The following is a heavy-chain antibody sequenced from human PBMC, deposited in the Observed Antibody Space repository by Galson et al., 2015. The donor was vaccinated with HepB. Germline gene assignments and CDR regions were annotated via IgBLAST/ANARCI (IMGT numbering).Heavy chain of an antibody. CDR2: IKQDGSER. J-gene: IGHJ4*02. CDR1: GFTFRSYW. Sequence: SLRLSCAASGFTFRSYWMSWVRQAPGKGLEWVANIKQDGSERHYVDSVKGRFTISRDNARNSLYLQINSLRAEDTAVYYCARDGLDQYHERFFDYWGQGSLVTVSS. D-gene: IGHD1/OR15-1a*01. CDR3: ARDGLDQYHERFFDY. V-gene: IGHV3-7*01.